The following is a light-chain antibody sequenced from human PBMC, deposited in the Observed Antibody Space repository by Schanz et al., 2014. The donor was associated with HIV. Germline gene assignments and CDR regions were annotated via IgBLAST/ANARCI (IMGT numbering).Light chain of an antibody. CDR2: INN. CDR1: SSNIGSNA. Sequence: QSVLTQPPSASGTPGQSVTISCSGSSSNIGSNAVHWYQQLPGTAPKLLIYINNQRPSGVPDRFSGSKSGTSASLAISGLQSEDEADYYCATWDDSLNGWVFGGGTKVTVL. CDR3: ATWDDSLNGWV. V-gene: IGLV1-44*01. J-gene: IGLJ3*02.